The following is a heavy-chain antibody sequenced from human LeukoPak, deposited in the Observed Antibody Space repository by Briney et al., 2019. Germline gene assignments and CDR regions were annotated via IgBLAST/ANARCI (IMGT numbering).Heavy chain of an antibody. Sequence: SETLSLTCTVSGGSISSYYWSWIRQPPGRGLEWIGYIYYSGSTNYNPSLKSRVTISVDTSKNQFSLKLSSVTAADTVVYYCARGSFRSSFFYYGMDVWGQGTTVTVSS. CDR2: IYYSGST. CDR3: ARGSFRSSFFYYGMDV. CDR1: GGSISSYY. V-gene: IGHV4-59*13. D-gene: IGHD6-13*01. J-gene: IGHJ6*02.